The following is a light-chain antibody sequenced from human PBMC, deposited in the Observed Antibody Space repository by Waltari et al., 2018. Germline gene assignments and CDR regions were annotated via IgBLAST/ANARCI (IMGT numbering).Light chain of an antibody. CDR2: MAF. V-gene: IGKV2-28*01. CDR3: LQSVQPPHT. Sequence: DIVMTQSPLSLLVTPGEPASISCRSSQSLLHSAGNIHLPWYLQKPGQSPQLLIYMAFNRASGVPDRVSGSGSGTDFTLKISRVEAEDVGVFYCLQSVQPPHTFGLGTKLEIK. J-gene: IGKJ2*01. CDR1: QSLLHSAGNIH.